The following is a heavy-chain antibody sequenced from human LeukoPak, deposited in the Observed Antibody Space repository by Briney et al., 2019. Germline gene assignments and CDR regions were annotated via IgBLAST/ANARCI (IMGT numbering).Heavy chain of an antibody. CDR3: AKDRGDYGDYRQTNRFDP. D-gene: IGHD4-17*01. J-gene: IGHJ5*02. CDR1: GFTFSSYG. V-gene: IGHV3-30*02. Sequence: GGSLRLSCAASGFTFSSYGMHWVRQAPGKGLEWVAFIRYDGSNKYYADSVKGRFTISRDNSKNTLYLQMNSLRAEDTAVYYCAKDRGDYGDYRQTNRFDPWGQGTLVTVSS. CDR2: IRYDGSNK.